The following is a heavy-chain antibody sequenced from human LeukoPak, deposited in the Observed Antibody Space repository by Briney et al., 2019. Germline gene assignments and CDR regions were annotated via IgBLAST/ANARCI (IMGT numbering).Heavy chain of an antibody. CDR2: INPNSGGT. CDR1: GYTFTGYY. D-gene: IGHD6-19*01. CDR3: ARVLFYSSGNKSNRVDY. V-gene: IGHV1-2*02. Sequence: ASVKVSCKASGYTFTGYYIHWVRQAPGQGLEWMGWINPNSGGTNNAQKLQGRVTMTRDTSISTAYMELSRLRSDDTAVYYCARVLFYSSGNKSNRVDYWGQGTLVTVSS. J-gene: IGHJ4*02.